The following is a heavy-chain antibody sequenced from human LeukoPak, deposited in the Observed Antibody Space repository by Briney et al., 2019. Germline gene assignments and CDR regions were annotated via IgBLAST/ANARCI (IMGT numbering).Heavy chain of an antibody. CDR1: GFTFDNYA. V-gene: IGHV3-23*01. CDR2: ISGSGDDT. J-gene: IGHJ6*02. CDR3: AKGRNSYDSGRCHSQNCYYGMDV. D-gene: IGHD3-10*01. Sequence: GGSLRLSCAASGFTFDNYAMLWVRLAPGRGLEYVSVISGSGDDTYSADSVRGRFTISRDNSKNTLHLEMSNLRVDNTAVYYCAKGRNSYDSGRCHSQNCYYGMDVWGQGTTVTVFS.